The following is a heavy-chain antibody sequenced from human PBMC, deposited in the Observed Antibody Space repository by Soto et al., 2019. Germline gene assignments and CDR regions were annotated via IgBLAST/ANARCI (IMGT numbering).Heavy chain of an antibody. D-gene: IGHD4-17*01. V-gene: IGHV4-34*01. CDR2: INHSGST. CDR1: GGFFSGYY. J-gene: IGHJ6*04. Sequence: SETLSLTCAVYGGFFSGYYWTWIRQPPGTGMKRIGEINHSGSTNYNPSLKSRDTISVDTSKNQFSLQLTSVTAEDTVFYFCVSSSFLRYGYIFHGLDVWGKGTMVTVSS. CDR3: VSSSFLRYGYIFHGLDV.